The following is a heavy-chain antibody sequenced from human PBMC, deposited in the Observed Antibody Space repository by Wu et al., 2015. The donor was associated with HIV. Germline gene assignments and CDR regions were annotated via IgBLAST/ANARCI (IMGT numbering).Heavy chain of an antibody. V-gene: IGHV1-69*13. D-gene: IGHD5-24*01. Sequence: QVQLLQSGAEVKNPGSSVRVSCKASGATFKSYALSWVRQAPGQGLEWMGRLIPMYGAANYAQKFQGRVTITADESTNTAYMDVSGLRSDDTAVYYCAMKADGYIDAFDIWGQGTMVTVSS. CDR1: GATFKSYA. J-gene: IGHJ3*02. CDR2: LIPMYGAA. CDR3: AMKADGYIDAFDI.